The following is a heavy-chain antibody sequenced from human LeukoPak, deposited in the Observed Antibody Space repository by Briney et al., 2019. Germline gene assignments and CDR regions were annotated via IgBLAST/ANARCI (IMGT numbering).Heavy chain of an antibody. J-gene: IGHJ1*01. CDR2: IKSDGKT. V-gene: IGHV3-74*01. CDR1: GFTFSRYW. D-gene: IGHD3-22*01. CDR3: ARAPSEVGGYYPEYFRH. Sequence: GGSLRLSCEASGFTFSRYWTHWVRQAPGKGLVWVSRIKSDGKTNYADSVKGRFTISRDNAKNTVSLQMNSLRADDTGVYYCARAPSEVGGYYPEYFRHWGQGTLVTVSS.